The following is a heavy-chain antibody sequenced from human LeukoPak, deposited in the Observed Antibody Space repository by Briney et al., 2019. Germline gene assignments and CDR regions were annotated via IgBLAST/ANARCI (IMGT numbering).Heavy chain of an antibody. CDR3: AKIYSSSSS. D-gene: IGHD6-6*01. J-gene: IGHJ5*02. Sequence: PGGSLRLSCTASGFTFSNYWMNWVRQAPGKGLEWVASIKHDGSEKYYVDSVKGRFTISRDNAKNSLYLQMNSLRAEDTAVYYCAKIYSSSSSWGQGTLVTVSP. CDR1: GFTFSNYW. CDR2: IKHDGSEK. V-gene: IGHV3-7*01.